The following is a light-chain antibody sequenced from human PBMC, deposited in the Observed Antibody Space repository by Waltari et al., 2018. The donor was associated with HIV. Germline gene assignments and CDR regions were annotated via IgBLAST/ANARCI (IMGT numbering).Light chain of an antibody. V-gene: IGLV1-47*01. CDR3: ASWDDKLSHWV. J-gene: IGLJ3*02. Sequence: QSVLTQSPSASKTPGQRVLMSCSGTNSNVGNNFVFWCQQVPGGAPKLVIYRNDRRPSGVPDRFSAAKSGSSASLAISGLQSDDEADYFCASWDDKLSHWVFGGGTKLTV. CDR2: RND. CDR1: NSNVGNNF.